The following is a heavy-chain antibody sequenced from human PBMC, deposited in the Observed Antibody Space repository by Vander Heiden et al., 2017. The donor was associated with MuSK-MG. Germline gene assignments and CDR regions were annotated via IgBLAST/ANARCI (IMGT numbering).Heavy chain of an antibody. CDR1: GGSFSGYY. CDR2: INHSGST. CDR3: ARVRLAAAGTEMGEYFQH. Sequence: QVQLQQWGAGLLKPSETLSLTCAVYGGSFSGYYWSWIRQPPGKGLEWIGEINHSGSTNYNPSLKSRVTISVDTSKNQFSLKLSSVTAADTAVYYCARVRLAAAGTEMGEYFQHWGQGTLVTVSS. D-gene: IGHD6-13*01. J-gene: IGHJ1*01. V-gene: IGHV4-34*01.